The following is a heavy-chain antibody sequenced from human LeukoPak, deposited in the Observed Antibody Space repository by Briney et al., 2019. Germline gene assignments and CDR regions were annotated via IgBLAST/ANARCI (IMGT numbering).Heavy chain of an antibody. J-gene: IGHJ4*02. V-gene: IGHV1-3*03. Sequence: GASVTVSCKASGYTFTSYAMHWVRQAPGQRLEWMGWINAGNGNTKYSQEFQGRVTITRDTSASTAYMELSSLRSEDMAVYYCASGLYYGDYAFDYWGQGTLVTVSS. CDR2: INAGNGNT. CDR3: ASGLYYGDYAFDY. D-gene: IGHD4-17*01. CDR1: GYTFTSYA.